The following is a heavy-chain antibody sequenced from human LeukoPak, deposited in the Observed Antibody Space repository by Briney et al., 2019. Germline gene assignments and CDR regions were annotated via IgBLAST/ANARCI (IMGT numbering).Heavy chain of an antibody. CDR1: GYSFTSYG. V-gene: IGHV1-18*04. J-gene: IGHJ4*02. D-gene: IGHD2-2*03. CDR3: AKLWATVGYSPIDD. CDR2: ISTYEGNT. Sequence: ASVKVSCKASGYSFTSYGISWVRQAPGQGLEWMGWISTYEGNTNYAQKVQGRVTMTTDSSTSTAYMELRSLTLDDTAVYYCAKLWATVGYSPIDDWGQGTLVTVSS.